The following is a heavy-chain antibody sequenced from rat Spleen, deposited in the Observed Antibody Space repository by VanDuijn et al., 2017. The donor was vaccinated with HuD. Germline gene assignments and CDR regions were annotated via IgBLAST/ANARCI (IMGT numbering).Heavy chain of an antibody. CDR2: ISYDGSDT. CDR1: GFTFTDFY. J-gene: IGHJ1*01. D-gene: IGHD2-2*01. CDR3: ARAGYLRDWYFDF. V-gene: IGHV5-29*01. Sequence: EVQLVESDGGLVQPGRSLKLSCAASGFTFTDFYMAWVRQAPTKGLECVATISYDGSDTYYRDSVKGRFSISRDDAKSTLYLQMDSLRSEDTATYPCARAGYLRDWYFDFWGPGTMVTVSS.